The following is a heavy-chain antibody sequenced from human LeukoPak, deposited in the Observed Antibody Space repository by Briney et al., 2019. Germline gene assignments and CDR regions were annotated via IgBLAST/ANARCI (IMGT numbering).Heavy chain of an antibody. V-gene: IGHV3-48*03. D-gene: IGHD2-8*01. CDR3: VRELLVSSIGEGFDQ. CDR2: VSSSSSAR. Sequence: GSLRLSCVASGFTFSTYEMHWVRLAPGKGLEWLSCVSSSSSARFYADSVKGRFTISRDTAKNTLYLQMNSLRDEDTAVYYCVRELLVSSIGEGFDQWGQGTLVTVSS. J-gene: IGHJ4*02. CDR1: GFTFSTYE.